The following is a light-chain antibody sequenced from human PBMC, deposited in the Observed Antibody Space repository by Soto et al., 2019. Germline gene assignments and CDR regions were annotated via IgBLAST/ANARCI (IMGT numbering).Light chain of an antibody. CDR1: QGMSTY. CDR3: HQLNRYPT. J-gene: IGKJ4*01. Sequence: IQVTQSPSSLSASVGDRITITSRASQGMSTYLAWYQQKPGKAPKLLIYAAYTLQRGVPSRFSGGGSGTDFTLTISSRQPEDFATYYCHQLNRYPTFGGGTKVEIK. CDR2: AAY. V-gene: IGKV1-9*01.